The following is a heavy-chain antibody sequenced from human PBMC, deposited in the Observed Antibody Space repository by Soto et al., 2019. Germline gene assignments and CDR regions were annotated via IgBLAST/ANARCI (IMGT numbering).Heavy chain of an antibody. Sequence: QVQLVQSGAEVIQPGASVKVSCKASGYTFTGHYIHWVRQAPGQGLQWLGRSNPKSGGTKKAQKGQAWVTMTRDTSTPTASLELSRLKSDDTAVYYCARGGPQCDLQRDYYSGMDVWGQGTTVTVSS. V-gene: IGHV1-2*04. J-gene: IGHJ6*02. CDR3: ARGGPQCDLQRDYYSGMDV. CDR2: SNPKSGGT. D-gene: IGHD6-19*01. CDR1: GYTFTGHY.